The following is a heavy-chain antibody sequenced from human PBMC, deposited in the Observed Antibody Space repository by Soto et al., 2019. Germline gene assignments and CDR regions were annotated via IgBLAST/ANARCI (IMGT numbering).Heavy chain of an antibody. V-gene: IGHV1-2*04. Sequence: ASVKVSCKASGYTFTGYCMHWVRQAPGQGLEWMGWINPNSGGTNYAQKFQGWVTMTRDTSISTAYMELSRLRSDDTAVYYCARPNYDFWSGSHDAFDIWGQGTMVTVSS. CDR2: INPNSGGT. D-gene: IGHD3-3*01. CDR3: ARPNYDFWSGSHDAFDI. CDR1: GYTFTGYC. J-gene: IGHJ3*02.